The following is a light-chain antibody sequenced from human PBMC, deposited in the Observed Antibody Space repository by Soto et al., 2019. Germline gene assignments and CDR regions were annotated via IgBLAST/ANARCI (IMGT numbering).Light chain of an antibody. CDR3: CSYTGSYIWV. J-gene: IGLJ2*01. CDR2: DVD. V-gene: IGLV2-11*01. Sequence: QSVLTQPRSVSGSPGQSVTISCTGTSSDVGGNNYVSWYQQHPDKAPKLIIYDVDKRPSGVPDRFSASKSDNTASLTISGLQAEDEADYYCCSYTGSYIWVFGGGTKLTVL. CDR1: SSDVGGNNY.